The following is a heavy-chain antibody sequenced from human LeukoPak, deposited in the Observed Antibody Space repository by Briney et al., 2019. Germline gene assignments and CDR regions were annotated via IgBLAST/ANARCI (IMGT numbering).Heavy chain of an antibody. V-gene: IGHV3-7*01. Sequence: GGSLRLSCAGSGFTFSSYSMGWVPQAPGKGREWVANIKDSGIEKEYVDSVKGRFTISRDNAKNSLYLQMNSLRVEDTALYFCARWRGAQSEFDYWGQGTQVTVSS. CDR2: IKDSGIEK. CDR3: ARWRGAQSEFDY. CDR1: GFTFSSYS. D-gene: IGHD3-3*01. J-gene: IGHJ4*02.